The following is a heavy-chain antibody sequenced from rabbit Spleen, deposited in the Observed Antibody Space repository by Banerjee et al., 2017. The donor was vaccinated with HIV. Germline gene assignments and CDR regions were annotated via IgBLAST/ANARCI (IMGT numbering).Heavy chain of an antibody. V-gene: IGHV1S45*01. CDR2: IGVGNSGTT. Sequence: QEQLEESGGGLVQPEGSLTLTCTASGFSFSTGYMCWVRQAPGKGLEWIACIGVGNSGTTWYASWAKGRFTISKTSSTTVTLQMTSLTAADTATFFCTRSAGSTFPRFSLWGPGTLVTVS. CDR3: TRSAGSTFPRFSL. J-gene: IGHJ4*01. D-gene: IGHD4-2*01. CDR1: GFSFSTGY.